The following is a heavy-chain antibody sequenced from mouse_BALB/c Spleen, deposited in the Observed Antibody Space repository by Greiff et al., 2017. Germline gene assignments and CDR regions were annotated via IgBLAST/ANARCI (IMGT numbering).Heavy chain of an antibody. CDR3: TRDGYDY. CDR2: ISSGSSTI. V-gene: IGHV5-17*02. CDR1: GFPFSSFG. D-gene: IGHD2-3*01. J-gene: IGHJ2*01. Sequence: EVQLVESGGGLVQPGGSRKLSCGASGFPFSSFGMHWVRQAPEKGLEWVAYISSGSSTIYYADTVKGRFTITRDNPKNTLFLQMTSQRSEVTAMSYCTRDGYDYWGQGTTLTVSS.